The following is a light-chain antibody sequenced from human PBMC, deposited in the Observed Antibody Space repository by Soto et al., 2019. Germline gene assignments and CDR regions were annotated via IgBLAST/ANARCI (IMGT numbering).Light chain of an antibody. CDR3: QYRSNSIT. CDR2: DAS. CDR1: QSVSTY. Sequence: EIVLTQSPATMSLSPGERATLSCRATQSVSTYLGLYQQKPGQAPRLLIYDASNRATGIPARFSGSGSGADFTLTISSREPEDFPVYYCQYRSNSITFGQGARLEIK. J-gene: IGKJ5*01. V-gene: IGKV3-11*01.